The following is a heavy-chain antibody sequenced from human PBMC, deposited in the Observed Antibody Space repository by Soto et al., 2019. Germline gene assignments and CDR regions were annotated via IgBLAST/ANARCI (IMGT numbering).Heavy chain of an antibody. CDR1: GGTFSSYA. J-gene: IGHJ5*02. CDR2: IIPMYGPA. Sequence: QVPLVQSGAEVKKPGSSVTVSCKASGGTFSSYAIHWVRQAPGQGLEWMGGIIPMYGPAKYAQRFQGRVTITAVDPPTTVYMELTSLTSQDTAVYYCARVTSMVRGVIDNWFDPWGHGTLVTVSS. D-gene: IGHD3-10*01. V-gene: IGHV1-69*01. CDR3: ARVTSMVRGVIDNWFDP.